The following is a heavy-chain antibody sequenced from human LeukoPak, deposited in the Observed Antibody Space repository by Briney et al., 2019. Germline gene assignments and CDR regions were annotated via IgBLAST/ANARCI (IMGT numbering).Heavy chain of an antibody. V-gene: IGHV1-2*02. D-gene: IGHD3-10*01. Sequence: SVTVSCKCSGYTFTGYYMHWVRQAPGQGLERVGWSNRNSGGTNFAEGCQGRVTLTRGTYASTAYMELRSDDAAVYYCARGAPLSGSYDNDYYYYGMDVWGQGTTVTVSS. CDR3: ARGAPLSGSYDNDYYYYGMDV. CDR1: GYTFTGYY. J-gene: IGHJ6*02. CDR2: SNRNSGGT.